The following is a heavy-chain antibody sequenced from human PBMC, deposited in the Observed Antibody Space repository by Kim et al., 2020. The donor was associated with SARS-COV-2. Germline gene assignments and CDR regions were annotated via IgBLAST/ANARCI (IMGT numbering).Heavy chain of an antibody. CDR1: GFTFSSYW. CDR3: AREKWEHYYYYYGMDV. CDR2: INSDGSST. Sequence: GGSLRLSCAASGFTFSSYWMHWVRQAPGKGLVWVSRINSDGSSTSYADSVKGRFTISRDNAKNTLYLQMNSLRAEDTAVYYCAREKWEHYYYYYGMDVWGQGTTVTVSS. D-gene: IGHD1-26*01. V-gene: IGHV3-74*01. J-gene: IGHJ6*02.